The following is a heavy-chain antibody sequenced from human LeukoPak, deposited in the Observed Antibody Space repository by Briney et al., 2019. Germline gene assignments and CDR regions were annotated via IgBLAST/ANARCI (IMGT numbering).Heavy chain of an antibody. D-gene: IGHD3-3*01. Sequence: GGSLRLSCAASGFDFSSNWMHWVRHAPGQGLVWVSRIKGDGISTNYADSVKGRFTISRDIAKNTLYLQMNSLRAEDTAVYYCAKQGGTIFGVVIMYYFDYWGQGTLVTVSS. CDR2: IKGDGIST. V-gene: IGHV3-74*01. CDR3: AKQGGTIFGVVIMYYFDY. CDR1: GFDFSSNW. J-gene: IGHJ4*02.